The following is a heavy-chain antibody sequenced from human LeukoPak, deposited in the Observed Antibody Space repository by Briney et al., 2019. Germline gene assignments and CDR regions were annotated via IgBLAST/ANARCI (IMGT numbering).Heavy chain of an antibody. CDR3: ARLGRDDAFDI. CDR1: GFTFSGYG. D-gene: IGHD1-26*01. J-gene: IGHJ3*02. CDR2: IWYDGSNK. Sequence: GRSLRLSCAASGFTFSGYGMHWVRQAPGKGLEWVAVIWYDGSNKYYADSVKGRFTISRDNSKNTLYLQMNSLRAEDTAVYYCARLGRDDAFDIWGQGTMVTVSS. V-gene: IGHV3-33*01.